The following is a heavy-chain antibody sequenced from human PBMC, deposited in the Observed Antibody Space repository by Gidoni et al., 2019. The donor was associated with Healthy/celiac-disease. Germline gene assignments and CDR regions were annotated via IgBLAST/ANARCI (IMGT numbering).Heavy chain of an antibody. CDR1: GFTFSSYA. CDR3: ARAGRGPSYGMDV. J-gene: IGHJ6*02. D-gene: IGHD1-26*01. CDR2: ISYDGSNK. V-gene: IGHV3-30*04. Sequence: QVQLVESGGGVVQPGRSLRLSCAASGFTFSSYAMHWVRQAPGKGLEWVAVISYDGSNKYYADSVKGRFTISRDNSKNTLYLQMNSLRAEDTAVYYCARAGRGPSYGMDVWGQGTTVTVSS.